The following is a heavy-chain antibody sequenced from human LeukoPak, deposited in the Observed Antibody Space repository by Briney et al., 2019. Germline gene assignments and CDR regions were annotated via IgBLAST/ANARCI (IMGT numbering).Heavy chain of an antibody. J-gene: IGHJ4*02. CDR2: LRAGGPYGTEK. Sequence: GGSLRLSCAASGFDFNTFIMHWVRQGPGKGLEWLTFLRAGGPYGTEKFYADSVKGRFTISTDNSKNTLFLQMNSLRPEDTAVYYCAKTASNYFDYWGQGTLVTVSS. V-gene: IGHV3-30*02. CDR3: AKTASNYFDY. CDR1: GFDFNTFI. D-gene: IGHD2-21*02.